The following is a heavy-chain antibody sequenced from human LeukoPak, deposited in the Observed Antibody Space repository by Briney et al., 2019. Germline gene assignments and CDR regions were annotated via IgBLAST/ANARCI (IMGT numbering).Heavy chain of an antibody. J-gene: IGHJ4*02. CDR2: INHSGST. D-gene: IGHD6-6*01. CDR3: ARAESIAARRD. V-gene: IGHV4-34*01. CDR1: GGSFSGYY. Sequence: SETLSLTCAVYGGSFSGYYWSWIRQPPGKGLEWIGEINHSGSTNYNPSLKSRVTISVDTSKNQFSLKLSSVTAADTAVYYCARAESIAARRDWGQGTLVTVSS.